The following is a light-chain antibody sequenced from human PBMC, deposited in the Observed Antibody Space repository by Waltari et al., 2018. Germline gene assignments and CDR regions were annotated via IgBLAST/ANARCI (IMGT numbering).Light chain of an antibody. Sequence: IQMTQSPSTLSASVGDRVSITCRGSQSILTVLAWYKQKPGKAHKLLIYKASNLQIGVPSRFSGSGSGTAFTLPISRLQPDAFATYYCQQYSTHYTFGQGTKVE. CDR2: KAS. CDR1: QSILTV. CDR3: QQYSTHYT. J-gene: IGKJ2*01. V-gene: IGKV1-5*03.